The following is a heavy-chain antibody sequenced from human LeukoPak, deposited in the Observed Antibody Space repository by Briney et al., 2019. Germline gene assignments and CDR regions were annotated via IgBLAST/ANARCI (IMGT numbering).Heavy chain of an antibody. Sequence: GASVKVSCKASGYTFTGYYMHWVRQAPGQGLEWMGRINPNSGGTNYAQKFQGRVTMTRDTSISTAYMGLSRLRSDDTAVYYCASDYDESSGYYYARVEWGQGTLVTVSS. J-gene: IGHJ4*02. CDR1: GYTFTGYY. V-gene: IGHV1-2*06. CDR2: INPNSGGT. CDR3: ASDYDESSGYYYARVE. D-gene: IGHD3-22*01.